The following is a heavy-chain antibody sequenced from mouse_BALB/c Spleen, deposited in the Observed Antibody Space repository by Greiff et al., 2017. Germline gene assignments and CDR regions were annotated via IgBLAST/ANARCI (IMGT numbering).Heavy chain of an antibody. CDR3: APLLRYSYYFDY. D-gene: IGHD1-1*01. V-gene: IGHV1-4*02. Sequence: VQLQQSAAELARPGASVKMSCKASGYTFTSYTMHWVKQRPGQGLEWIGYINPSSGYTEYNQKFKDKTTLTADKSSSTAYMQLSSLTSEDSAVYYCAPLLRYSYYFDYWGQGTTLTVSS. J-gene: IGHJ2*01. CDR1: GYTFTSYT. CDR2: INPSSGYT.